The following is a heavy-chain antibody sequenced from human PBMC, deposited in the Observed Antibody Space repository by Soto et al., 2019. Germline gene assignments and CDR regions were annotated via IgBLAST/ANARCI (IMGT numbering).Heavy chain of an antibody. CDR3: ARENSYFDY. Sequence: VKVSCKASGYTFRNFGISWVRQAPGQGLEWMGWISAYNANANYAQKFQGRLTMTADTSTSTAYMELRSLRSDDTAVYYCARENSYFDYWGQGTLVTVSS. V-gene: IGHV1-18*01. CDR2: ISAYNANA. J-gene: IGHJ4*02. CDR1: GYTFRNFG.